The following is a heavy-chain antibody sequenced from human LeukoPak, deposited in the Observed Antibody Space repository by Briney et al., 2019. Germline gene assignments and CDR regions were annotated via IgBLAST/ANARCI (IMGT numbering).Heavy chain of an antibody. D-gene: IGHD3-10*01. CDR1: GFTFSSYG. CDR2: ISYDGSNK. Sequence: PGRSLRLSCAASGFTFSSYGMHWVRQAPGKGLEWVAVISYDGSNKYYADSVKGRFTISRDNAKNLLFLQMNGLRAEDTAVYYCARGRSITLLRGVAMSDGFDIWGQGAMVAVSS. J-gene: IGHJ3*02. V-gene: IGHV3-30*03. CDR3: ARGRSITLLRGVAMSDGFDI.